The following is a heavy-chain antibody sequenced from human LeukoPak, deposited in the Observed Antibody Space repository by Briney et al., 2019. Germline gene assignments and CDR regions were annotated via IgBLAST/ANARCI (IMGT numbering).Heavy chain of an antibody. J-gene: IGHJ6*02. D-gene: IGHD2-2*01. CDR3: ARGRHCSSTSCYFVPYYYYGMDV. Sequence: GGSLRLSCAASGFTFSSYGMHWVRQAPGKGLEWVAVIWYDGSNKYYADSVKGRFTISRDNSKNTLYLQMNSLRAEDTAVYYCARGRHCSSTSCYFVPYYYYGMDVWGQGTTVTVSS. CDR2: IWYDGSNK. CDR1: GFTFSSYG. V-gene: IGHV3-33*01.